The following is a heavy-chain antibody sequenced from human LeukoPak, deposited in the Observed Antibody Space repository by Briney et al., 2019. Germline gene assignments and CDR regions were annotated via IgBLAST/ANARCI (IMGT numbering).Heavy chain of an antibody. D-gene: IGHD3-22*01. V-gene: IGHV1-18*01. J-gene: IGHJ6*02. CDR3: ARERGTYYYDSSGYYSGPGYYYGMDA. CDR2: ISAYNGNT. CDR1: GYTFTIYG. Sequence: ASVTVSCKASGYTFTIYGISWVRQAPGQGLEWMGWISAYNGNTNYAQKLQGRVTMTTDTSTSTAYMELRSLRSDDTAVYYCARERGTYYYDSSGYYSGPGYYYGMDAWGQGTTVTVSS.